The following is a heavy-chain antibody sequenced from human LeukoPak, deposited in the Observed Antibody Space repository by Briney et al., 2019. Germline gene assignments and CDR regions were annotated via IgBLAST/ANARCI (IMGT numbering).Heavy chain of an antibody. D-gene: IGHD2-2*01. V-gene: IGHV1-18*01. J-gene: IGHJ4*02. CDR1: GYTFTSYG. CDR2: ISAYNGNT. Sequence: GASVKVSCKASGYTFTSYGISWVRQAPGQGLEWMGWISAYNGNTNYAQKLQGRVTMTTDTSTSTAYMELRSLRSDDTAVYYCARGVIVVVPAAGGDYWGQGTLVTVSS. CDR3: ARGVIVVVPAAGGDY.